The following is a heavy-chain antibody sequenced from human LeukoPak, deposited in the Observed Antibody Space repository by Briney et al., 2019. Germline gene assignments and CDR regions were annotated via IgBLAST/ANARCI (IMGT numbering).Heavy chain of an antibody. Sequence: SGTLSLTCAVSGGSISSSNWWSWIRQPPGKGLEWIGEIYHSGSTNYNPSLKSRVTISVDKSKTQFSLKLSSATAADTAVYYCARKKGEPRYAFDIWGQGTLVTVSS. J-gene: IGHJ3*02. CDR3: ARKKGEPRYAFDI. D-gene: IGHD3-16*01. V-gene: IGHV4-4*02. CDR2: IYHSGST. CDR1: GGSISSSNW.